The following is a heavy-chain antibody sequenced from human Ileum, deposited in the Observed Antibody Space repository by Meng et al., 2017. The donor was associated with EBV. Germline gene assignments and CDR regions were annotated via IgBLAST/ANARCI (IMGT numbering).Heavy chain of an antibody. J-gene: IGHJ4*02. V-gene: IGHV4-39*01. Sequence: LLLQGSGPGLVKPSETLSLTCSVSGGSISSSNYCWGWIRQPPGKGLEWIQSICYTDYTYYNPSLKSRVTISADKSKNQFSLRLNSLTAADTAVYYCAMGPDYAKTGYWGQGTLVTVSS. D-gene: IGHD4-17*01. CDR1: GGSISSSNYC. CDR2: ICYTDYT. CDR3: AMGPDYAKTGY.